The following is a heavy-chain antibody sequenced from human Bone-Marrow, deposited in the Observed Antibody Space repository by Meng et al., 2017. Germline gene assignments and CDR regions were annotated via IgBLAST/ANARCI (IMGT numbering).Heavy chain of an antibody. J-gene: IGHJ3*02. CDR2: INTDASIT. CDR3: ARDLGVDGSEMDDAFDI. Sequence: GESLKISCAASGFTFSSYNMHWVRQTPGEGLVWVSRINTDASITTYADSVKGRFTISRDDAKNTVYLQMNSLRAEDTAVYYCARDLGVDGSEMDDAFDIWGQGTMVTVSS. V-gene: IGHV3-74*03. D-gene: IGHD3-10*01. CDR1: GFTFSSYN.